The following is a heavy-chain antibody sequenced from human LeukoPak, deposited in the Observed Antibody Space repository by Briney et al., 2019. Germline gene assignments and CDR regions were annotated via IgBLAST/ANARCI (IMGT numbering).Heavy chain of an antibody. CDR3: ARGTYFDY. CDR2: ISTNNGNT. Sequence: GASVKVSCKASGYTFSSYGISWVRQAPGQGLEWMGWISTNNGNTEYAQNLQGRVTMTTDTSTTTAYMELRSLTSDDTAVYHCARGTYFDYWGQGTLVTVSS. J-gene: IGHJ4*02. V-gene: IGHV1-18*04. CDR1: GYTFSSYG.